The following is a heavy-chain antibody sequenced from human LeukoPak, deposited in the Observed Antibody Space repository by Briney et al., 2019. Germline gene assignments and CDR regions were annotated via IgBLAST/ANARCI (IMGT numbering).Heavy chain of an antibody. J-gene: IGHJ1*01. Sequence: GGSLRLSCVASGFTFSSYWMHWVRQAPGKGLVWVSRIKSDGSTNYADSVKGRFTISRDNAKNTVSLQMNSLRAEDTGVCFCARAPSEIGGYYPEYFRHWGQGTLVTVSS. CDR1: GFTFSSYW. CDR3: ARAPSEIGGYYPEYFRH. V-gene: IGHV3-74*01. CDR2: IKSDGST. D-gene: IGHD3-22*01.